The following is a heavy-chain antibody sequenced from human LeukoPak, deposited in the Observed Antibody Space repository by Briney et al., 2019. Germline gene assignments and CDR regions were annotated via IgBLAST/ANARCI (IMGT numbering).Heavy chain of an antibody. D-gene: IGHD3-22*01. CDR1: GFTFSSYS. V-gene: IGHV3-21*01. CDR3: ASEPGVVVVIPFDY. Sequence: GGSLRLSCAASGFTFSSYSMNWVRQAPGKGLEWVSSISGSSSYINYADSVKGRFTISRDNSKNTLYLQMNSLRAEDTAVYYCASEPGVVVVIPFDYWGQGTLVTVSS. J-gene: IGHJ4*02. CDR2: ISGSSSYI.